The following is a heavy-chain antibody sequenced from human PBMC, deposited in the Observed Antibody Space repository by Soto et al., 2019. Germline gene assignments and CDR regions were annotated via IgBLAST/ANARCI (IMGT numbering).Heavy chain of an antibody. CDR3: ARVNTWTYYFDY. Sequence: SETLSLTCTVSGGSISSGGYHWSWIRQHPGKGLEWIGYIYYSGSTYYNPSLKSRVTISVDTSKNQFSLKLSSVTAADTAVYYCARVNTWTYYFDYWGQGTLVTVSS. V-gene: IGHV4-31*03. CDR1: GGSISSGGYH. CDR2: IYYSGST. J-gene: IGHJ4*02.